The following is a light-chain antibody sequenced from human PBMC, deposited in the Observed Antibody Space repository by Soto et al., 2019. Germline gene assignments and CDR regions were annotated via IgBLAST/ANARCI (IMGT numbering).Light chain of an antibody. CDR3: ISYAGSNRV. CDR1: SSDVGGYHY. CDR2: EVS. J-gene: IGLJ1*01. V-gene: IGLV2-8*01. Sequence: QSALTQPPSASGSPGQSVTISCTGTSSDVGGYHYVSWYQQHPGKAPKLMIYEVSKRPSGVPDRFSGSKSGNTASMTVSGLQAEDEADYYCISYAGSNRVFGTGTKLTVL.